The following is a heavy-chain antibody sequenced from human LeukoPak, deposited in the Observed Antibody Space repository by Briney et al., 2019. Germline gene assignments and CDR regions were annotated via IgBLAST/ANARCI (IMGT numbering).Heavy chain of an antibody. J-gene: IGHJ3*01. CDR3: VREASTSYYDSSGYYRQTETFDV. CDR1: GDSVSSDSYY. Sequence: SETLSLTCAVSGDSVSSDSYYWHWIRRSPGKEPEWVGFVYYSGRTKYNPSLKSRVAMSIDTSKNQVSLRLRSVTAADTAMYFCVREASTSYYDSSGYYRQTETFDVWGLGTMVTVSS. D-gene: IGHD3-22*01. CDR2: VYYSGRT. V-gene: IGHV4-61*01.